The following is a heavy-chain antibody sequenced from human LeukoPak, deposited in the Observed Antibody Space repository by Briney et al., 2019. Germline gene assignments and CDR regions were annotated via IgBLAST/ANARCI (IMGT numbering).Heavy chain of an antibody. V-gene: IGHV4-34*01. CDR3: ARLDYGGSDAFDI. CDR1: GGSLSGYY. Sequence: SETLSLTCAVYGGSLSGYYWSWLRQSPGKGLEWIGESSHSGTTNYNPSVKSRVTISVDTSKNQFSLNLTSVTAADAAVYYCARLDYGGSDAFDIWGQGTMVSVSS. CDR2: SSHSGTT. J-gene: IGHJ3*02. D-gene: IGHD2-15*01.